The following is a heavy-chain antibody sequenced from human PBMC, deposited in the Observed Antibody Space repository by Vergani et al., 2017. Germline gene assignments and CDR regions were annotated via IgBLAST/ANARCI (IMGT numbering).Heavy chain of an antibody. V-gene: IGHV1-18*01. J-gene: IGHJ5*02. Sequence: VKLMQSGAEVKKPGASVKVSCKASGYPFNSYGVSWVGKAPGQGLTWMGCIRAYNGNLNYAQKLQGRVTMTTDTSTSTAYMELRILRSYDTAVYYCARDTNYYYDCRGYYLTWFDPWGQGTLVTVSS. CDR1: GYPFNSYG. CDR2: IRAYNGNL. D-gene: IGHD3-22*01. CDR3: ARDTNYYYDCRGYYLTWFDP.